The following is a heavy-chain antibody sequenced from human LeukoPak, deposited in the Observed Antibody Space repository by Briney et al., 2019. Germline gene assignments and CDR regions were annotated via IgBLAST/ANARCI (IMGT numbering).Heavy chain of an antibody. D-gene: IGHD6-13*01. CDR1: GYTFTGYY. Sequence: ASVKVSCKASGYTFTGYYMHWVRQAPGQGLEWMGRINPNSGGTNYAQKFQGRVTMTRDTSISTAYMELSSLRSEDTAVYYCARDGQQLVWGAFDPWGQGTLVTVSS. CDR3: ARDGQQLVWGAFDP. J-gene: IGHJ5*02. V-gene: IGHV1-2*06. CDR2: INPNSGGT.